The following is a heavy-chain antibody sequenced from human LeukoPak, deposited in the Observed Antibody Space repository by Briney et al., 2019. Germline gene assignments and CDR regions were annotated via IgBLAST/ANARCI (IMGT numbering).Heavy chain of an antibody. CDR3: ARAPYSSGWHVDY. CDR2: IYHSGST. D-gene: IGHD6-19*01. CDR1: GYSISSGYY. Sequence: SETLSLTCAVSGYSISSGYYWGWIRQPPGKGLEWIGSIYHSGSTYYNPSLKSRVTISVDTSKNQFSLKLSFVTAADTAVYYCARAPYSSGWHVDYWGQGTLVTVSS. V-gene: IGHV4-38-2*01. J-gene: IGHJ4*02.